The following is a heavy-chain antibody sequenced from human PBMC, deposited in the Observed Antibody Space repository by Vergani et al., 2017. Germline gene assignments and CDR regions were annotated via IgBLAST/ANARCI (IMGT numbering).Heavy chain of an antibody. V-gene: IGHV4-39*01. Sequence: QLQLQESGPGLVKPSETLSLTCTVSGGSISSSSYYWGWIRQPPGKGLEWIGSIYYSGSTNYHPSLKSRVTISVDTSKNQFSLKLSSVTAADTAVYYCARHWVGAYSGGFDYWGQGTLVTVSS. CDR3: ARHWVGAYSGGFDY. CDR1: GGSISSSSYY. D-gene: IGHD1-26*01. CDR2: IYYSGST. J-gene: IGHJ4*02.